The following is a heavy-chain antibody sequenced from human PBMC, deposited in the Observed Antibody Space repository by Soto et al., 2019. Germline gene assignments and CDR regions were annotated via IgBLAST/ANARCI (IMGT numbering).Heavy chain of an antibody. CDR2: ISYDGSNK. D-gene: IGHD1-1*01. Sequence: GGSLRLSCAASGFTFSSYGMHWVRQAPGKGLEWVAVISYDGSNKYYADSVKGRFTISRDNSKNALYLQMNTLRPEDTGVYYCARVTPGNNLYYFSGLDFWGQGTSVT. CDR1: GFTFSSYG. CDR3: ARVTPGNNLYYFSGLDF. V-gene: IGHV3-30*03. J-gene: IGHJ6*02.